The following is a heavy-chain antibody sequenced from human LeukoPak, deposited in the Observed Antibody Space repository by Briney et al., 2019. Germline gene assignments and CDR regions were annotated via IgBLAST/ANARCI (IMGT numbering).Heavy chain of an antibody. CDR3: ASLPTYDYGDVGRAFDI. J-gene: IGHJ3*02. D-gene: IGHD4-17*01. CDR2: IGGSGGST. V-gene: IGHV3-23*01. Sequence: TGGSLRLSCAASGFTFSSYAMSWVRQAPGKGLEWVSAIGGSGGSTYYADSVKGRFTTSRDNSKNTLYLQMNSLRAEDTAVYYCASLPTYDYGDVGRAFDIWGQGTMVTVSS. CDR1: GFTFSSYA.